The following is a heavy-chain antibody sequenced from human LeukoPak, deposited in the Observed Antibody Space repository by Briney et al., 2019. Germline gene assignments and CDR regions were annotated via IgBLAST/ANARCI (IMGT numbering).Heavy chain of an antibody. D-gene: IGHD5-18*01. CDR2: IRSQGHGGTT. J-gene: IGHJ5*02. CDR1: GFTFGDYY. CDR3: SGHRHSFNWFDP. V-gene: IGHV3-49*03. Sequence: GRSLRLSCTGSGFTFGDYYINWLRQAPGKGPEWVGFIRSQGHGGTTEYAASVKGRFTISRDDPKSIAYLQMNSLKTDDTALYYCSGHRHSFNWFDPWGQGTLVTVSS.